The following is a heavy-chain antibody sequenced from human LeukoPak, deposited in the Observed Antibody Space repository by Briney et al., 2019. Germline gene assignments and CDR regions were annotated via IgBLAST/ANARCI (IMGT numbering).Heavy chain of an antibody. D-gene: IGHD3-22*01. CDR2: ISGSGGST. J-gene: IGHJ4*02. V-gene: IGHV3-23*01. CDR3: AKDLYDSSGYYTGIDY. CDR1: GFTFSSYG. Sequence: SGGSLRLSCAASGFTFSSYGMSWVRQAPGKGLEWVSAISGSGGSTYYADSVKGRFTISRDNSKNTLYLQMNSLRAEDTAVYYCAKDLYDSSGYYTGIDYWGQGTLVTVSS.